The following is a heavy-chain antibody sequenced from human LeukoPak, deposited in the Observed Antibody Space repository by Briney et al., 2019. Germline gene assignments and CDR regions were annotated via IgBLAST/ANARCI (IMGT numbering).Heavy chain of an antibody. Sequence: SGGSLRLSCAGSGFSFSSHWMSWVRQAPGKGLEWVSAISGSGGSTYYADSVKGRFTISRDNSKNTLYLQMNSLRAEDTAVYYCAKHAHPTTVTKFDPWGQGTLVTVSS. CDR3: AKHAHPTTVTKFDP. CDR2: ISGSGGST. J-gene: IGHJ5*02. D-gene: IGHD4-17*01. V-gene: IGHV3-23*01. CDR1: GFSFSSHW.